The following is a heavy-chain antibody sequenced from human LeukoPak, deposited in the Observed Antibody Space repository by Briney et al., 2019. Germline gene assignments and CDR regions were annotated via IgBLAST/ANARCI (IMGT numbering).Heavy chain of an antibody. Sequence: SETLSLACTVSGGSISSYYWSWIRQPPGKGLEWIGYIYYSGSTNYNPSLKSRVTISVDTSKNQFSLKLSSVTAADTAVYYCARAGYCSGGSCYTGFDYWGQGTLVTVSS. CDR2: IYYSGST. V-gene: IGHV4-59*01. J-gene: IGHJ4*02. CDR1: GGSISSYY. D-gene: IGHD2-15*01. CDR3: ARAGYCSGGSCYTGFDY.